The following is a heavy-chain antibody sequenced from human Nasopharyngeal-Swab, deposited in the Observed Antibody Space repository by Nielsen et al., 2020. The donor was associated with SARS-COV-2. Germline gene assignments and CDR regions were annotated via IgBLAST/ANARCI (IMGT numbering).Heavy chain of an antibody. CDR2: IYYSGST. Sequence: SETLSLTCTVSGGSVSSGSYYWSWIRQPPGKGLEWIGYIYYSGSTNYNPSLKSRVTISVDTSKNQFSLKLSSVTAADTAVYYCASRDYGVVVGGYWGQGTLVTVSS. CDR1: GGSVSSGSYY. V-gene: IGHV4-61*01. CDR3: ASRDYGVVVGGY. J-gene: IGHJ4*02. D-gene: IGHD4-17*01.